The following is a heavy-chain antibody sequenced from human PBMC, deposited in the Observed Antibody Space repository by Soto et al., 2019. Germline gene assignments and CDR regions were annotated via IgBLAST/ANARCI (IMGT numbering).Heavy chain of an antibody. J-gene: IGHJ3*02. CDR2: ISSSGSTI. V-gene: IGHV3-11*01. CDR1: GFTFSDYY. Sequence: GGSLRLSCAASGFTFSDYYMSWIRQAPGKGLEWVSYISSSGSTIYYADSVKGRFTISRDNAKNSLYLQMNSLRAEETAVYYGAREGTGGGYSGYGLRAFDIWGQGTMVTVSS. CDR3: AREGTGGGYSGYGLRAFDI. D-gene: IGHD5-12*01.